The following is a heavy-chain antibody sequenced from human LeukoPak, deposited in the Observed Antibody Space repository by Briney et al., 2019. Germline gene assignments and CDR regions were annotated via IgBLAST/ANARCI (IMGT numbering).Heavy chain of an antibody. CDR1: GGTFSSYA. CDR3: ASEYYDFWSGSDWFDP. J-gene: IGHJ5*02. Sequence: SVKVSCKASGGTFSSYAISWVRQAPGQGLEWMGRIIPIFGTANYAQKFQGRVTITTDESTGTAYMELSSLRSEDTAVYYCASEYYDFWSGSDWFDPWGQGTLVTVSS. V-gene: IGHV1-69*05. CDR2: IIPIFGTA. D-gene: IGHD3-3*01.